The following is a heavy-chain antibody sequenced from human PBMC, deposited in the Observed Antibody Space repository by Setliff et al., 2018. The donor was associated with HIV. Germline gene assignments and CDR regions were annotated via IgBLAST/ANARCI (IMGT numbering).Heavy chain of an antibody. CDR1: GGSISSGSYY. D-gene: IGHD2-2*01. CDR2: IYYSGST. V-gene: IGHV4-39*01. Sequence: PSETLSLTCTVSGGSISSGSYYWGWIRQPPGKGLEWIGSIYYSGSTYYNPSLKSRVTISVDTSKNQFSLKLSSVTAADTAVYYCARPFPCASTTCYFAAFDMWGQGIPVTVSS. CDR3: ARPFPCASTTCYFAAFDM. J-gene: IGHJ1*01.